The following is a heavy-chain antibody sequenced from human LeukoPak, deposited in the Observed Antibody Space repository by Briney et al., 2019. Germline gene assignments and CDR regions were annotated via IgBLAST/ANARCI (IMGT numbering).Heavy chain of an antibody. J-gene: IGHJ4*02. CDR1: GGTFSSYA. Sequence: SVKVSCKASGGTFSSYAISWVRQAPGQGLEWMGGIIPIFGTANYEQKFQGRVTITTDESTSTAYMELSSLRSEDTAVYYCAAGGTSPSSPFDYWGQGTLVSVSS. D-gene: IGHD2-2*01. CDR2: IIPIFGTA. CDR3: AAGGTSPSSPFDY. V-gene: IGHV1-69*05.